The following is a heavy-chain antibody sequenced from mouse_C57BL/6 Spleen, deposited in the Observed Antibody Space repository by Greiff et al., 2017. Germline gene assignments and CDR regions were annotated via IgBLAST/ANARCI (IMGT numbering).Heavy chain of an antibody. J-gene: IGHJ2*01. CDR3: ARHERDY. CDR1: GFTFSSYG. V-gene: IGHV5-6*01. Sequence: EVQVVESGGDLVKPGGSLKLSCAASGFTFSSYGMSWVRQTPDKRLEWVATISSGGSYTYYPDSVKGRFTISRDNAKNTLYLQMSSLKSEDTAMYYCARHERDYWGQGTTLTVSS. CDR2: ISSGGSYT.